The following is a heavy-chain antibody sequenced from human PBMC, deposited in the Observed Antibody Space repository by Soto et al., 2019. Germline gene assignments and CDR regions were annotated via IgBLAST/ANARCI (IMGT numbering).Heavy chain of an antibody. CDR1: GFTFSSYG. CDR3: AKSGIAVAGTVDY. J-gene: IGHJ4*02. Sequence: QVQLVESGGGVVQPGRSLRLSCAASGFTFSSYGMHWVRQAPGKGLEWVAVISYDGSNKYYADSVKGRFTISRDNXKNTLYLQMNSLRAEDTAVYYCAKSGIAVAGTVDYWGQGTLVTVSS. V-gene: IGHV3-30*18. D-gene: IGHD6-19*01. CDR2: ISYDGSNK.